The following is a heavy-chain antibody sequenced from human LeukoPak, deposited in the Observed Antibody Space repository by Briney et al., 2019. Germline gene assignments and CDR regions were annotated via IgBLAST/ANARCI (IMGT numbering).Heavy chain of an antibody. J-gene: IGHJ5*02. Sequence: ASVKVSCKASGYTFTSYGISWARQAPGQGLEWMGWISAYNGNTNYAQKLQGRVTMTTDTSTSTAYMELRSLRSDDTAVYYCARVKGAQANNWFDPWGQGTLVTVSS. CDR3: ARVKGAQANNWFDP. CDR1: GYTFTSYG. CDR2: ISAYNGNT. V-gene: IGHV1-18*01.